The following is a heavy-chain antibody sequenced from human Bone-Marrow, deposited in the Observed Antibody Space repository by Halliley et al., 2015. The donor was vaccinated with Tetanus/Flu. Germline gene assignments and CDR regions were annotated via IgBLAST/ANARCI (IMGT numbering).Heavy chain of an antibody. V-gene: IGHV3-30*03. D-gene: IGHD2-15*01. CDR1: GSTFSSYG. CDR3: TTLGGYCRGGGCSPQNSGLDV. J-gene: IGHJ6*02. CDR2: ISYDGVKK. Sequence: SLRLSCAASGSTFSSYGMHWVRQAPGKGLEWVAIISYDGVKKYYADSVKGRFSISRENSKNTLYLQMNSLRPEDTALYHCTTLGGYCRGGGCSPQNSGLDVWGQGTTVTVSS.